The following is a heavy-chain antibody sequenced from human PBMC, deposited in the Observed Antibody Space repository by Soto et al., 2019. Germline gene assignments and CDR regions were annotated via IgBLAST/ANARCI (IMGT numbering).Heavy chain of an antibody. D-gene: IGHD5-12*01. Sequence: EVQLLESGGGLVQPGGSLRLSCAASGFTFSTYAMIWVRQAPGKGLEWVSAISGSGDSTYYADSVKGRFTISRDNSKNTLYLQMSSLRAEDTAIYYCAKDSFINLRGYDSYWGQGTLVTVS. CDR1: GFTFSTYA. J-gene: IGHJ4*02. V-gene: IGHV3-23*01. CDR2: ISGSGDST. CDR3: AKDSFINLRGYDSY.